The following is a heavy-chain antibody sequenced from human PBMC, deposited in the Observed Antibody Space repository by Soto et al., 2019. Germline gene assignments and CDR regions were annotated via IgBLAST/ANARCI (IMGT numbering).Heavy chain of an antibody. CDR2: IDFRRGST. CDR3: ASQEVEPPPDYFAY. CDR1: GFTLSIHS. J-gene: IGHJ4*02. D-gene: IGHD1-1*01. V-gene: IGHV3-21*01. Sequence: EVQLVESGGGLVKPGGSLRLSCAASGFTLSIHSMSWVRQAPGKGLEWVSSIDFRRGSTYYADSVKGRFTISRDNTKNSLFLQMNSLRAEDTAVYYCASQEVEPPPDYFAYWCQGTLVTGSS.